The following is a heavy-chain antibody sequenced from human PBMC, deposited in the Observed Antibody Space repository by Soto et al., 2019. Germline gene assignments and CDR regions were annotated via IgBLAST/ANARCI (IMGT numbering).Heavy chain of an antibody. CDR3: VRDWSTFWGMDV. J-gene: IGHJ6*02. CDR1: GFTCSTYW. V-gene: IGHV3-7*01. CDR2: IKQDGSEK. Sequence: PWWSLRLSCAASGFTCSTYWMNWFRQAPGKGLEWVANIKQDGSEKYYVDSVKGRFAISRDNAKDSLFLQMNNLRAEDTAVYYCVRDWSTFWGMDVWGQGTTVTVSS.